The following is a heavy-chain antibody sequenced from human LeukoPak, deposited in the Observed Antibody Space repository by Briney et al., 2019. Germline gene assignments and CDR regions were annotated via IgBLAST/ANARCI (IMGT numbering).Heavy chain of an antibody. D-gene: IGHD2/OR15-2a*01. CDR2: IYTSGST. Sequence: SETLSLTCTVSGGSISSYYWSWIRQPAGKGLEWIGRIYTSGSTNYNPSLKSRVTMSVDTSKNQFSLKLSSVTAADTAVYYCASTSMPPPRFDYWGQGTLVTVSS. V-gene: IGHV4-4*07. CDR3: ASTSMPPPRFDY. J-gene: IGHJ4*02. CDR1: GGSISSYY.